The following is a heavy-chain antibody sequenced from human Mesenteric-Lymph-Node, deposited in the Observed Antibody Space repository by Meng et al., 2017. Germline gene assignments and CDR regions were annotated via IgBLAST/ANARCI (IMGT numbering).Heavy chain of an antibody. CDR3: ASSVDTAMVSLGWYFDL. V-gene: IGHV3-7*01. Sequence: GESLKISCAASGFTFSSYWMSWVRQAPGKGLEWVANIKQDGSEKYYVDSVKGRFTISRDNAKNSLYLQMNSLRAEDTAVYYCASSVDTAMVSLGWYFDLWGRGTLVTVSS. CDR1: GFTFSSYW. D-gene: IGHD5-18*01. J-gene: IGHJ2*01. CDR2: IKQDGSEK.